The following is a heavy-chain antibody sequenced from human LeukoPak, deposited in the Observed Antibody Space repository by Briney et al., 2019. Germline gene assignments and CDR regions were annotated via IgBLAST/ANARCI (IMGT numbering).Heavy chain of an antibody. J-gene: IGHJ4*02. V-gene: IGHV3-7*03. CDR1: GFTFRSYW. CDR3: ARDGAPFDY. D-gene: IGHD3-16*01. Sequence: GGSLRLSCAASGFTFRSYWMSWVRQAPGKGLEWVANIKQDGSEKYYVDSVKGRFTISRDNAKNSLYLQMNSLRAEDTAVYCCARDGAPFDYWGQGTLITVSS. CDR2: IKQDGSEK.